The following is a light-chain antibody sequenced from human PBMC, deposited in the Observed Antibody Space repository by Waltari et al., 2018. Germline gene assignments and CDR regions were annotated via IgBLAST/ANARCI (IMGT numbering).Light chain of an antibody. Sequence: DIQMTQSPSSLSASVEDRVTITCRASQKISSYFNWYQQKPGKAPRLLIYDATRLQSRVPSRFSGSGSGTDFTLTISSLQPEDFGTYYCQQTYTTPRTFGQGTKVETK. J-gene: IGKJ1*01. V-gene: IGKV1-39*01. CDR3: QQTYTTPRT. CDR2: DAT. CDR1: QKISSY.